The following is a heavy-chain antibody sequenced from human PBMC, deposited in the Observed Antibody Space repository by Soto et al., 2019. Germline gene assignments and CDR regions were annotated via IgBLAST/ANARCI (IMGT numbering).Heavy chain of an antibody. CDR1: GGSISSDY. J-gene: IGHJ4*02. CDR3: ARSNALMVYEVDY. CDR2: IYYSGST. D-gene: IGHD2-8*01. V-gene: IGHV4-59*01. Sequence: PSETLSLTCTVSGGSISSDYWSWIRQPPGKGLEWIGYIYYSGSTNYNPSLKSRVTISVDTSKNQFSLKLSSVTAADTAVYYCARSNALMVYEVDYWGQGTLVTVSS.